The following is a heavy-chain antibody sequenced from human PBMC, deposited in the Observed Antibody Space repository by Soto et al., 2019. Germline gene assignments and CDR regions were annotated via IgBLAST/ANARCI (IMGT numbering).Heavy chain of an antibody. CDR1: GFTFSSYA. CDR2: ISGSGGST. D-gene: IGHD6-19*01. CDR3: AKDRVRRSGWYVGGPLDY. Sequence: QPGGSLRLSCAASGFTFSSYAMSWVRQAPGKGLEWVSAISGSGGSTYYADSVKGRFTISRDNSKNTLYLQMNSLRAEDTAVYYCAKDRVRRSGWYVGGPLDYWGQGTLVTVSS. J-gene: IGHJ4*02. V-gene: IGHV3-23*01.